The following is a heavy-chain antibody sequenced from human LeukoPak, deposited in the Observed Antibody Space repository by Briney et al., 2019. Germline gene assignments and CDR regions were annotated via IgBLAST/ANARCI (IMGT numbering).Heavy chain of an antibody. Sequence: PSETLSLTCTVSGGSISSYYWSWIRQPPGKGLEWIGYIYYSGSTNYNPSLKSRVTISVDTSKNQFSLKLSSVTAADTAVYYCARANSSGWSYYYYGMDVWGQGTTVTVSS. J-gene: IGHJ6*02. CDR2: IYYSGST. V-gene: IGHV4-59*01. CDR3: ARANSSGWSYYYYGMDV. CDR1: GGSISSYY. D-gene: IGHD6-19*01.